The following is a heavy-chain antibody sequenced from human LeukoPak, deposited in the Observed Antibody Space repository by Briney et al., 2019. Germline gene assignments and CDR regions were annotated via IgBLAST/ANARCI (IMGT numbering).Heavy chain of an antibody. D-gene: IGHD4-23*01. CDR1: GFTFSSYG. CDR3: AKGRTTVVIPRPSDY. J-gene: IGHJ4*02. CDR2: ISYDGSNK. Sequence: GGSLRLSCAASGFTFSSYGMHWVRQAPGKGLEWVAVISYDGSNKYYADSVKGRFTISRDNSKNTLYLQMNSLRAEDTAVYYCAKGRTTVVIPRPSDYWGQGTLVTVSS. V-gene: IGHV3-30*18.